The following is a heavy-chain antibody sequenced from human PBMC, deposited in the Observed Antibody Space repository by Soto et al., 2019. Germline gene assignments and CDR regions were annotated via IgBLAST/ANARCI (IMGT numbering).Heavy chain of an antibody. Sequence: QVHLVQSGAEVKKPGASVKVSCKASGYTFITYYMHWVRQAPGQGLQWMGIINPSGSITTYAQKFQARVTITRDTSTSTVYMELSSLTSDDTAVYYCASPIGGSYNAFDIWGKGTMVTVS. J-gene: IGHJ3*02. CDR3: ASPIGGSYNAFDI. V-gene: IGHV1-46*01. CDR2: INPSGSIT. D-gene: IGHD1-26*01. CDR1: GYTFITYY.